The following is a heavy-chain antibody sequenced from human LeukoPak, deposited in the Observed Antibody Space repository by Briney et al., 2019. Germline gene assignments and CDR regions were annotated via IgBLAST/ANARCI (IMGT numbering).Heavy chain of an antibody. CDR2: INSDGSST. V-gene: IGHV3-74*01. Sequence: GGSLRLSCAASGFTFSSYWMHWVRQAPGKGLVWVSRINSDGSSTSYADSVKGRFTISRDNAKNTLYLQMNSLRAEDTAVYYCARAVLYYYDSSGYSRPYNWFDPWGQGTLVTVSS. CDR3: ARAVLYYYDSSGYSRPYNWFDP. D-gene: IGHD3-22*01. J-gene: IGHJ5*02. CDR1: GFTFSSYW.